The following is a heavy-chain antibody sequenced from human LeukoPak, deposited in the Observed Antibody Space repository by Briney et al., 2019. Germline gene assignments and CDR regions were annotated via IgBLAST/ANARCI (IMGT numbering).Heavy chain of an antibody. J-gene: IGHJ5*02. D-gene: IGHD3-22*01. Sequence: PSQTLSLTCTVSGDSISSGNNYSTWIRQPAGKGLEWIGRFYTSEMTYNPSLKSRVTISVDTSKNQFSLRLSSVTASDTAIYYCARSRSGSGFGNWFDPWGQGTLVTVSS. CDR2: FYTSEMT. CDR3: ARSRSGSGFGNWFDP. V-gene: IGHV4-61*02. CDR1: GDSISSGNNY.